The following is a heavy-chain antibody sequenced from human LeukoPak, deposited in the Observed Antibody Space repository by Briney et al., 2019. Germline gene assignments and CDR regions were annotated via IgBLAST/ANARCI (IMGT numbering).Heavy chain of an antibody. D-gene: IGHD3-10*01. Sequence: SETLSLTCTVSGGSISSYYWSWIRQPPGKGLEWIGYIYNSGNTNYNPSLESRVTISVDTSSNRLSLTLHSVTAADTAVYYCARHGYASGSGYFDYWGQGTLVTVSS. J-gene: IGHJ4*02. CDR2: IYNSGNT. V-gene: IGHV4-59*08. CDR3: ARHGYASGSGYFDY. CDR1: GGSISSYY.